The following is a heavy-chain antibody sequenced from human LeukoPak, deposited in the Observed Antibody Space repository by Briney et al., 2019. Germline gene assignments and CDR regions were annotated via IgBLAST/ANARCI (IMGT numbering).Heavy chain of an antibody. CDR2: IRGSG. CDR1: GLTFNIYA. J-gene: IGHJ4*02. Sequence: PGGSLRLSCVASGLTFNIYAMSWVRQAPGKGLEWVSAIRGSGYYADSVKGRFTISRDNSKNTVYLQMNSLRAEDTAVYYCASRAYDSSGYYYFGGQGTLVTVS. D-gene: IGHD3-22*01. V-gene: IGHV3-23*01. CDR3: ASRAYDSSGYYYF.